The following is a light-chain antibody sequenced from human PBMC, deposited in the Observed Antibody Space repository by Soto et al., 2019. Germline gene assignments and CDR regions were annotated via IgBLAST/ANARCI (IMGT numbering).Light chain of an antibody. V-gene: IGKV3-11*01. CDR3: QQRSNWPPFT. Sequence: EIVLTQSPATLSLSPGERATLSCRASQSVSSYLAWYQQKPGQAPRLLIYDASSRATGIPARFSGSGSGTDFTLTISSLEPEDFAVYYCQQRSNWPPFTLGPGTKVDIK. CDR2: DAS. CDR1: QSVSSY. J-gene: IGKJ3*01.